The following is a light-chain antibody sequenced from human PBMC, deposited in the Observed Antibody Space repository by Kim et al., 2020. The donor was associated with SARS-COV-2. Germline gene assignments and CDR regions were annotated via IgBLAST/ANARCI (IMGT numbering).Light chain of an antibody. V-gene: IGLV1-44*01. CDR3: AAWDDRLNGYF. CDR1: NSNIESNI. J-gene: IGLJ1*01. Sequence: GQRGTIAGSGSNSNIESNIVNWYQQLSGTAPILLIYGDNQRPSGVPDRFSGSKSGTSASLAISGLQSEDEGEYYCAAWDDRLNGYFFGTGTKVTVL. CDR2: GDN.